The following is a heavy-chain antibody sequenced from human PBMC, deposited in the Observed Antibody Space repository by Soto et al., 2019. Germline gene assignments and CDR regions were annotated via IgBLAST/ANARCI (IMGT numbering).Heavy chain of an antibody. J-gene: IGHJ5*02. V-gene: IGHV4-39*01. Sequence: QLQLQESGPGLVKPSETLSLTCTVSGGSISSSSYYWGWIRQPPGKGLEWIGSIYYSGSTYYNPSLKSRVTISVDTSKNKFYLKLSSVTAADTAVYYCARHQSHSSSYVDPWGQGTLVTVSS. D-gene: IGHD6-13*01. CDR2: IYYSGST. CDR1: GGSISSSSYY. CDR3: ARHQSHSSSYVDP.